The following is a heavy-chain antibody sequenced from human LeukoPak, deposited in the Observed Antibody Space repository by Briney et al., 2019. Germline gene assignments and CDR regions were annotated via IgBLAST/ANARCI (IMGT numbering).Heavy chain of an antibody. J-gene: IGHJ3*02. CDR2: ISSSGSTI. CDR1: GFTFSDYC. D-gene: IGHD6-19*01. V-gene: IGHV3-11*04. CDR3: ASDRRVLSSAWYDRDDAFDI. Sequence: GGSLRLSCAASGFTFSDYCMSWIRQAPGKGLEWVSYISSSGSTIYYADSVKGRFTISRDNAKNSLYLQMNSLRAEDTAVYYCASDRRVLSSAWYDRDDAFDIWCQGTMVTVSS.